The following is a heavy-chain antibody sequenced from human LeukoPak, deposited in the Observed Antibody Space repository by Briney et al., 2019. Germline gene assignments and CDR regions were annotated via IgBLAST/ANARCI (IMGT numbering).Heavy chain of an antibody. Sequence: GGSPRLSCAASGFTFSSYNMNWVRQAPGKGLEWVSSISSSSSYIYYADSVKGRFTISRDNAKNSLYLQMNSLRAEDSAVYYCARGYSGYDYDYWGQGTLVTVSS. V-gene: IGHV3-21*01. CDR3: ARGYSGYDYDY. CDR1: GFTFSSYN. CDR2: ISSSSSYI. D-gene: IGHD5-12*01. J-gene: IGHJ4*02.